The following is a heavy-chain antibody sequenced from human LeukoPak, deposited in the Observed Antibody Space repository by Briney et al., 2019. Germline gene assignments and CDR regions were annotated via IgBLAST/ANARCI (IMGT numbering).Heavy chain of an antibody. CDR3: ATDASLLHYYDSSRAFGY. D-gene: IGHD3-22*01. V-gene: IGHV1-24*01. J-gene: IGHJ4*02. CDR2: FDPEDGET. Sequence: ASVKVSCKASGYTFTSYYMHWVRQAPGKGLEWMGGFDPEDGETIYAQKFQGRVTMTEDTSTDTAYMELSSLRSEDTAVYYCATDASLLHYYDSSRAFGYWGQGTLVTVSS. CDR1: GYTFTSYY.